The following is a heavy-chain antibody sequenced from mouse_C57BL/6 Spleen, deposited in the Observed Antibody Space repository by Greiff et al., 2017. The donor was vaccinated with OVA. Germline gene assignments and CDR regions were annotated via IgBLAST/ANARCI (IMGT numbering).Heavy chain of an antibody. D-gene: IGHD4-1*01. Sequence: VKLQQPGAELVKPGASVKMSCKASGYTFTSYWITWVKQRPGQGLEWIGDIYPGSGSTNYNEKFKSKATLTVDTSSSTAYMQLSSLTSEDSAVYYCARFDWDRDYFDYWGQGTTLTVSS. CDR3: ARFDWDRDYFDY. V-gene: IGHV1-55*01. J-gene: IGHJ2*01. CDR2: IYPGSGST. CDR1: GYTFTSYW.